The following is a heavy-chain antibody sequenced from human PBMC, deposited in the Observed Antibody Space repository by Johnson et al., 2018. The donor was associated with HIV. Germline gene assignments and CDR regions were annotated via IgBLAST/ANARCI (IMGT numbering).Heavy chain of an antibody. CDR1: GFTFRTYG. CDR3: AKDKFMILEHPVDGFVV. CDR2: ISFDGSNK. V-gene: IGHV3-30*18. J-gene: IGHJ3*01. Sequence: QEQLVESGGGVVQPGRSLRLSCAASGFTFRTYGMHWVRQAPGKGLEWVAVISFDGSNKYYADSVKGLFTISRDNSNNTLYLQMTSLRAEDTAVYYCAKDKFMILEHPVDGFVVWGHGKMVTFSS. D-gene: IGHD3-3*01.